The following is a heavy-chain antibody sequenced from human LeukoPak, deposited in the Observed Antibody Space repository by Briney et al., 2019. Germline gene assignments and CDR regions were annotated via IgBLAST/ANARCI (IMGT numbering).Heavy chain of an antibody. CDR1: GFTFSSYA. CDR2: ISGSGGST. D-gene: IGHD1-7*01. Sequence: GGSLRLSCAASGFTFSSYAMSWVRQAPGKGLEWVSAISGSGGSTYYADSVKGRFTISRDNSKNTLYLQMNSLRAEDTAVYYCARSITGTRYFDYWGQGTLVTVSS. J-gene: IGHJ4*02. V-gene: IGHV3-23*01. CDR3: ARSITGTRYFDY.